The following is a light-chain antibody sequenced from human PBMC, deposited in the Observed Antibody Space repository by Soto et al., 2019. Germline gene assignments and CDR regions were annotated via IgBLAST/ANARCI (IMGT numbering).Light chain of an antibody. V-gene: IGKV3-15*01. CDR1: QSVSSN. CDR3: QQYNNWPAFT. CDR2: GAS. J-gene: IGKJ4*01. Sequence: EAAWTQGVSTSLVALGVKEKLSCRASQSVSSNLAWYQQKPGQAPRLLIYGASTRATGIPARFSGSGSGTEFTLTISSLQSEDFAVYYCQQYNNWPAFTFGGGTRWIS.